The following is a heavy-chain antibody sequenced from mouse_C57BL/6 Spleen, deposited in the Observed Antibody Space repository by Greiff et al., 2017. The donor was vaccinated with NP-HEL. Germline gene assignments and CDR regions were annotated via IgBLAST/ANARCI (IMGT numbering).Heavy chain of an antibody. Sequence: VQLKESGPGLVKPSQSLSLTCSVTGYSITSGYYWNWIRQFPGNKLEWMGYISYDGSNNYNPSLKNRISITRDTSKNQFFLKLNSVTTEDTATYYCPRAYYGSSLDYWGQGTTLTVSS. CDR2: ISYDGSN. J-gene: IGHJ2*01. D-gene: IGHD1-1*01. V-gene: IGHV3-6*01. CDR1: GYSITSGYY. CDR3: PRAYYGSSLDY.